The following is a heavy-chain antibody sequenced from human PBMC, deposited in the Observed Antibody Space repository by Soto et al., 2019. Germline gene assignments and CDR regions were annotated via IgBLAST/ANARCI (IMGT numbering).Heavy chain of an antibody. CDR2: IYYSGNT. CDR1: GGSIGGSTYY. J-gene: IGHJ6*02. D-gene: IGHD3-10*01. CDR3: ARLPDYGSGNSGMDV. V-gene: IGHV4-39*01. Sequence: QLQLQESGPGLVKPSETLSLTCTVSGGSIGGSTYYWGWIRQPPGKGLEWIGSIYYSGNTYYNPSLKSRVTLXDDXSXTPFSLKLTFVAAADTAVYYCARLPDYGSGNSGMDVWGQGTTVTVSS.